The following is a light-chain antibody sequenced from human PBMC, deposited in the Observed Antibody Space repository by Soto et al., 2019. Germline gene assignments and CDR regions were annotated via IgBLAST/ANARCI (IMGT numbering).Light chain of an antibody. CDR1: SGHSNYA. J-gene: IGLJ2*01. Sequence: QLVLTQSPSASASLGASVKLTCTLSSGHSNYAIAWHQQQPEKGPRFLMKLNSDGSHSKGDGIPDRFSGSSSGAERYLTISTLQSEDEADYYCQTWVTGIHIFGGGPKVTVL. V-gene: IGLV4-69*01. CDR3: QTWVTGIHI. CDR2: LNSDGSH.